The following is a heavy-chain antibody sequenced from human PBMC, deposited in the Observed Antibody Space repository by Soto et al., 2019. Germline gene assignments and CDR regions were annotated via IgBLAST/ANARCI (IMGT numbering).Heavy chain of an antibody. Sequence: QVQLVQSGAEVKKPGASVKVSCKASGYTFTSYGISWVRQAPGQGLEWMGWISAYNGNTNYAQKLQGRVTMTTDTSTSTACMELRSLRSDDTAVYYCAREDCSSTSCYDYYYYGMDVWGQGTTVTVSS. CDR1: GYTFTSYG. J-gene: IGHJ6*02. CDR2: ISAYNGNT. D-gene: IGHD2-2*01. V-gene: IGHV1-18*04. CDR3: AREDCSSTSCYDYYYYGMDV.